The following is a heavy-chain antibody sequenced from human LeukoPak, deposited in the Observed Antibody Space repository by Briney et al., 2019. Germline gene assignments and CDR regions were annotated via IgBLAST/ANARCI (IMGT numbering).Heavy chain of an antibody. J-gene: IGHJ5*02. CDR3: ARGMGDYGRFDP. D-gene: IGHD4-17*01. CDR1: GYTFTSYY. CDR2: INPSGGST. Sequence: ASVKVSCKASGYTFTSYYMHWVRQAPGQGLEWMGIINPSGGSTSYAQKFQGRVTMTRDMFTSTVYMELSSLRSEDTAVYYCARGMGDYGRFDPWGQGTLVTVSS. V-gene: IGHV1-46*01.